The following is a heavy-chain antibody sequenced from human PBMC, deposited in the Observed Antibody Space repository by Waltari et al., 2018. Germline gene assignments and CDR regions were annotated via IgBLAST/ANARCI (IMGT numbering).Heavy chain of an antibody. D-gene: IGHD1-26*01. V-gene: IGHV1-2*06. J-gene: IGHJ4*02. CDR2: INPNRGGT. CDR1: GYTFTGYY. CDR3: AKDTVGATTGGGY. Sequence: QVQLVQSGAEVKKPGASVKVSCKASGYTFTGYYMHWVRQAPGHGLEWMGRINPNRGGTNYAQKFQGRVTMTRDTSISTAYMELSRLRADDTAVYYCAKDTVGATTGGGYWGQGTLVTVSS.